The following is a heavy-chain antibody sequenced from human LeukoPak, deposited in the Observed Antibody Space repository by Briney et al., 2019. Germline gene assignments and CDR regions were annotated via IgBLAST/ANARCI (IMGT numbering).Heavy chain of an antibody. J-gene: IGHJ4*02. D-gene: IGHD3-10*01. CDR2: ISYDGSNK. V-gene: IGHV3-30*04. Sequence: GGSLRLSCAASGFTFSSYAMHWVRQAPGKRLEWVAVISYDGSNKYYADSVKGRFTISRDNSKNTLYLQMNSLRAEDTAVYYCARDLAAGSGSYYQLDYWGQGTLVTVSS. CDR1: GFTFSSYA. CDR3: ARDLAAGSGSYYQLDY.